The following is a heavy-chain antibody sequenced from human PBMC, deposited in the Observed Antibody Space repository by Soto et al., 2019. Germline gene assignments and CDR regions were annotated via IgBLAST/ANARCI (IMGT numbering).Heavy chain of an antibody. CDR2: IYYSGST. D-gene: IGHD3-3*01. Sequence: SETLSLTCTVSGGSISSYYWSWIRQPPGKGLEWIGYIYYSGSTNYNPSLKSRVTISVDTSKNQFSLKLSSVTAADTAVYYCARVGSYYDFWSGYTYYFDYWGQGTLVTVPS. CDR1: GGSISSYY. J-gene: IGHJ4*02. CDR3: ARVGSYYDFWSGYTYYFDY. V-gene: IGHV4-59*01.